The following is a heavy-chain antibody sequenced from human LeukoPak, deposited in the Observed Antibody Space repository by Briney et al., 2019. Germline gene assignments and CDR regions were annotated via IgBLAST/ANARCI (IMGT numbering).Heavy chain of an antibody. Sequence: PSETLSLTCTVSGGSISSYYWSWIRQPPGKGLEWIGYIYYSGSTNCNPSLKSRVTISVDTSKNQFSLKLSSATAADTAVYYCARVVVAATRNWFDPWGQGTLVTVSS. CDR1: GGSISSYY. CDR2: IYYSGST. CDR3: ARVVVAATRNWFDP. D-gene: IGHD2-15*01. V-gene: IGHV4-59*08. J-gene: IGHJ5*02.